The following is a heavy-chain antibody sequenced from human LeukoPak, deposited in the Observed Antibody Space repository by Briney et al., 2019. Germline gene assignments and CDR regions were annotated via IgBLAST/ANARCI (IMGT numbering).Heavy chain of an antibody. D-gene: IGHD3-22*01. V-gene: IGHV4-59*01. Sequence: KASETLSLTCTVSGASISSDYWSWIRQPPGKGLEWIGYIYYSGSTNYNPALKSRVTISEDTSKNQISLKLSSVTAADTAGYYCARVRGYYDSSGYDYWGQGTLVTVSS. CDR2: IYYSGST. CDR3: ARVRGYYDSSGYDY. J-gene: IGHJ4*02. CDR1: GASISSDY.